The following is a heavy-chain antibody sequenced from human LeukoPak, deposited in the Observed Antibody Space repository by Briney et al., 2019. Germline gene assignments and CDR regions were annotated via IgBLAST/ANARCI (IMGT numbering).Heavy chain of an antibody. D-gene: IGHD2-2*01. V-gene: IGHV4-4*07. CDR2: VYARGSA. J-gene: IGHJ3*01. Sequence: SVGLSVTYTVSGVSLSSYYWCWLGQPARAGLEWIGRVYARGSANYCSSFKRRVIMSVDTSTSQFSLRLRYVSAADTAVYYCARGRYCSANICSGGDGFDLWGQGTLVSVSS. CDR1: GVSLSSYY. CDR3: ARGRYCSANICSGGDGFDL.